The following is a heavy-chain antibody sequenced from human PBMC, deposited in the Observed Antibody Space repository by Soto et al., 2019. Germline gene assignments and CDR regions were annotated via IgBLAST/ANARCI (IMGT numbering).Heavy chain of an antibody. CDR2: IYYSGST. CDR3: ARHRGDIDY. V-gene: IGHV4-39*01. D-gene: IGHD3-10*01. Sequence: SETLSLTCTVSGGSISSSCYYWGWIRQPPGKGLEWIGSIYYSGSTYYNPSLKSRVTISVDTSKNQFSLKLSSVTAADTAVYYCARHRGDIDYWGQGTLVTVSS. J-gene: IGHJ4*02. CDR1: GGSISSSCYY.